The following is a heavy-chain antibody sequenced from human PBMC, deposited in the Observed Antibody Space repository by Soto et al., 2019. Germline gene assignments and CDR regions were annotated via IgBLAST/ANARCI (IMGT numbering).Heavy chain of an antibody. CDR3: ARLKWELLGYYYYGMDV. CDR1: GNTFTRYY. J-gene: IGHJ6*02. CDR2: INPNSGGT. D-gene: IGHD1-26*01. V-gene: IGHV1-2*04. Sequence: GASVKVSCQAFGNTFTRYYMHLVGPAPGKSLEWMGWINPNSGGTNYAQKFQGWVTMTRDTSISTAYMELSRLRSDDTAVYYCARLKWELLGYYYYGMDVWGQGTTVTVSS.